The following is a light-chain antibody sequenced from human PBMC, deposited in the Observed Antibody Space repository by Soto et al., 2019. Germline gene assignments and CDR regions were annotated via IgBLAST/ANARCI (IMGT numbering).Light chain of an antibody. CDR2: DVS. CDR3: SSYTCSSTLERV. V-gene: IGLV2-14*01. J-gene: IGLJ2*01. Sequence: QSALTQPASVSGSPGQSITISCTGTSSDVGGYNYVSWYQQHPGKAPKLMIYDVSNRPSGVSNRFSGSKSGNTASLTISGLQAEDEADYYCSSYTCSSTLERVFGGGTKLTVL. CDR1: SSDVGGYNY.